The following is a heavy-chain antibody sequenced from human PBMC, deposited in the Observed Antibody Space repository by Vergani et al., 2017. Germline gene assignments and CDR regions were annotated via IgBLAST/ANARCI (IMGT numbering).Heavy chain of an antibody. CDR2: ISSSGSTI. J-gene: IGHJ4*02. D-gene: IGHD3-16*01. CDR1: GFTFSDYY. Sequence: QVQLVESGGGLVKPGGSLRLSCAASGFTFSDYYMSWIRQAPGKGLGWVSYISSSGSTINYADSVKGRFTISRDNAKNSLYLQMNSLRAEDTAVYYCARDRPYDYIWGGCSEALFDYWGQGTLVTVSS. CDR3: ARDRPYDYIWGGCSEALFDY. V-gene: IGHV3-11*01.